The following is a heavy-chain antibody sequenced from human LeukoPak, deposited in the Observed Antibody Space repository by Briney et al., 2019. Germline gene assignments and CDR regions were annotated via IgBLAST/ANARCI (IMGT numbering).Heavy chain of an antibody. D-gene: IGHD6-13*01. Sequence: GASVKVSCTASGYTFTSYGISWVRQAPGQGLEWMGWISAYNGNTNYAQKLQGRVTMTTDTSTSTAYMELRSLRSDDTAVYYCARDRLTGYSSSWSHFDYWGQGTLVTVSS. CDR1: GYTFTSYG. CDR2: ISAYNGNT. V-gene: IGHV1-18*01. J-gene: IGHJ4*02. CDR3: ARDRLTGYSSSWSHFDY.